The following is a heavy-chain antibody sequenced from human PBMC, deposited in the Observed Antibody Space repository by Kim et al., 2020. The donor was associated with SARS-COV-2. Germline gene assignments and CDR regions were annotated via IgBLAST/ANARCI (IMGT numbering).Heavy chain of an antibody. CDR2: ET. Sequence: ETIYAQKFQGRVTMTEDTSTDTAYMERSSLRSEDTAVYYCATVDFDWFYFWGQGTLVTVSS. D-gene: IGHD3-9*01. J-gene: IGHJ4*02. V-gene: IGHV1-24*01. CDR3: ATVDFDWFYF.